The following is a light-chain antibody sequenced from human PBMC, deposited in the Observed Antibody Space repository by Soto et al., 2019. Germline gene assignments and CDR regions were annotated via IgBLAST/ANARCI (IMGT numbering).Light chain of an antibody. J-gene: IGKJ4*01. CDR2: AAS. CDR1: QSISGY. V-gene: IGKV1-39*01. CDR3: QQSYSTPLT. Sequence: DIQMTQSPSSLSASVGDRVTITCRASQSISGYLNWYQQKPGKAPKLLIYAASSVLSGVPSRFSGSGSGTDFTLTISSLQPEDFATYYCQQSYSTPLTFGGGTKVEIK.